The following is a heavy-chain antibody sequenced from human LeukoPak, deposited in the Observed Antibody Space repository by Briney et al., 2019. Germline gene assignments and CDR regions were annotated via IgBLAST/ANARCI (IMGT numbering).Heavy chain of an antibody. CDR2: ISSTASST. Sequence: GGSLRLSCTASGFTFGDYAMSWFRQAPGKGLEWLSAISSTASSTYYADSVKGRFTVSRDNSDNTVFLQMESLRAEDTAVYYCARGRKYCGGACYFYYFDYWGQGTLVTVSS. J-gene: IGHJ4*02. V-gene: IGHV3-23*01. CDR1: GFTFGDYA. CDR3: ARGRKYCGGACYFYYFDY. D-gene: IGHD2-21*02.